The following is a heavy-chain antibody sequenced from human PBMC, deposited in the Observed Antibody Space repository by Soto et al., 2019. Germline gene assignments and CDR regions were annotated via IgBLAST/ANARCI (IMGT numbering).Heavy chain of an antibody. CDR2: INWNSGSI. J-gene: IGHJ1*01. D-gene: IGHD6-13*01. CDR3: VKDESINWYSGHFRH. CDR1: TYGGYS. V-gene: IGHV3-9*01. Sequence: TYGGYSWSWIRQSPEKGLEWVSGINWNSGSIGYGDSVKGRFAISRDNAKNSLHLQMNSLSAEDTAFYYCVKDESINWYSGHFRHWGQGTLVTVSS.